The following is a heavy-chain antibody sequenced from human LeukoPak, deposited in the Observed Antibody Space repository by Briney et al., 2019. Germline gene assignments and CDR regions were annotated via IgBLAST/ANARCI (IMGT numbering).Heavy chain of an antibody. CDR2: IYHSGST. Sequence: SETLSLTCTVSGYSISSGYYWGWIRQPPGKGLEWIGSIYHSGSTYYNPSLKSRVTISVDTSKNQFSLKLSSVTAADTAVYYCARAGNSEWFDPWGQGTLVTVSS. CDR3: ARAGNSEWFDP. CDR1: GYSISSGYY. J-gene: IGHJ5*02. V-gene: IGHV4-38-2*02. D-gene: IGHD4-23*01.